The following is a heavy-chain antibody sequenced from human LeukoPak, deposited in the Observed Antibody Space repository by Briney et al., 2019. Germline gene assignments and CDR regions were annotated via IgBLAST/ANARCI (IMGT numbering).Heavy chain of an antibody. Sequence: GSSVKVSCKASGGTFSSYAISWVRQAPGQGLEWMGGMIPIFGTANYAQKFQGRVTITADESTSTAYMELSSLRSEDTAVYYCAREETGFSASFDYWGQGTLVTVSS. CDR2: MIPIFGTA. D-gene: IGHD3-10*01. J-gene: IGHJ4*02. CDR3: AREETGFSASFDY. V-gene: IGHV1-69*01. CDR1: GGTFSSYA.